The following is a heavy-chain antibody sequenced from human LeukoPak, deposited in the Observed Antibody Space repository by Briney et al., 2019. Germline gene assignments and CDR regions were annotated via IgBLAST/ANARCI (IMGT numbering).Heavy chain of an antibody. CDR1: GFLFDDYA. D-gene: IGHD6-13*01. V-gene: IGHV3-9*01. CDR3: AKGLYSSSWYYFDY. J-gene: IGHJ4*02. Sequence: GGSLRLSCAASGFLFDDYAMPWVRQAPGKGLEWVSGISWNSGSIGYADSVKGRFTISRDNAKNSLYLQMNSLRAEDTALYYCAKGLYSSSWYYFDYWGQGTLVTVSS. CDR2: ISWNSGSI.